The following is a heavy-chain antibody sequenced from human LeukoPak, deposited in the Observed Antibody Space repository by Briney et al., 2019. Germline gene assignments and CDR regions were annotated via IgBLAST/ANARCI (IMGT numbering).Heavy chain of an antibody. J-gene: IGHJ5*02. Sequence: GSVMVSCRESGYTFTSYDMNWVRQAPGQGVEWMGWMNHNSANSGYAQKFHGIPTMTSNTSISTAYIHLSSLRSHDTAVYYCARLLHCSSTTCYNLYWFAPWVQGTLVTVSS. CDR1: GYTFTSYD. CDR2: MNHNSANS. V-gene: IGHV1-8*01. CDR3: ARLLHCSSTTCYNLYWFAP. D-gene: IGHD2-2*02.